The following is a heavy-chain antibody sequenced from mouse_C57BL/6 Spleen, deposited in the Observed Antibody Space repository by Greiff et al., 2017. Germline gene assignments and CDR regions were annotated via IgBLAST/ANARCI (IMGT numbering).Heavy chain of an antibody. Sequence: QVQLQQSGPELVKPGASVKISCKASGYAFSSSWMNWVKQRPGKGLEWIGRIYPGDGDTNYNGKFKGKATLTADKSSSTAYMQLSSLTSEDSAVYFCARGYYYGSSYIDYWGQGTTLTVSS. J-gene: IGHJ2*01. V-gene: IGHV1-82*01. CDR3: ARGYYYGSSYIDY. CDR2: IYPGDGDT. D-gene: IGHD1-1*01. CDR1: GYAFSSSW.